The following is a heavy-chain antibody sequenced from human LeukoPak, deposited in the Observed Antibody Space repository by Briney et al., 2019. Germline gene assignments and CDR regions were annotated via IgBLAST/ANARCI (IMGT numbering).Heavy chain of an antibody. CDR3: ARHPTTIFGVVKLIRTTWFDP. CDR2: INPSGGST. J-gene: IGHJ5*02. V-gene: IGHV1-46*01. D-gene: IGHD3-3*01. Sequence: GASVKVSCKASGYTFTSYYMHWVRQAPGQGLEWMGIINPSGGSTSYAQKFQGRVTMTRDTSTSTVYMELSSLRSEDTAVYYCARHPTTIFGVVKLIRTTWFDPWGQGTLVTVSS. CDR1: GYTFTSYY.